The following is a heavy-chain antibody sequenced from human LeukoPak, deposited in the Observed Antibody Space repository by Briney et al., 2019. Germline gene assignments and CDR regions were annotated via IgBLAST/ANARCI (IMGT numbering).Heavy chain of an antibody. Sequence: GGSLRLSCAASGFTFSSYGMHWVRQAPGKGLEWVAFIRYDGSNKYYADSVKGRFTISRDNSKNTLYLQMNSLRAEDTAVYYCAKVAYYYGSGSSPMDVWGKGTTVTISS. D-gene: IGHD3-10*01. V-gene: IGHV3-30*02. CDR2: IRYDGSNK. J-gene: IGHJ6*04. CDR1: GFTFSSYG. CDR3: AKVAYYYGSGSSPMDV.